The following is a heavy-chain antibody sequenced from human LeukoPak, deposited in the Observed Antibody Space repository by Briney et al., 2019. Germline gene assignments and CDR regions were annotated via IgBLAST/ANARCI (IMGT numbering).Heavy chain of an antibody. J-gene: IGHJ4*02. D-gene: IGHD1-26*01. Sequence: PSETLSLTCTVSGGSISSSSYYWGWIRQSPRKGLEWIGSIFYSGSTYYNPSLKSRVTISIDTSENQFSLKVSSVTAADTAVYYCARDRVGASDWGQGTLVTVSS. CDR1: GGSISSSSYY. CDR3: ARDRVGASD. V-gene: IGHV4-39*02. CDR2: IFYSGST.